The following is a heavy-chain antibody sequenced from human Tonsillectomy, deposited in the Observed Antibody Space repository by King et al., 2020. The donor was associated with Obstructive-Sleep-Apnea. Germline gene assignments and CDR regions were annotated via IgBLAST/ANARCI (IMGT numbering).Heavy chain of an antibody. V-gene: IGHV1-18*01. Sequence: VQLVESGAEVKKPGASVKVSCKASGYTFTSYGISWVRQAPGQGLEWMGWISAYNGNTNYAQKLQGRVTMTTDTYTSTAYLGLRSLRSDDTAVYYCAGXAVAGTGXFXXXGQGTLVTVSS. CDR1: GYTFTSYG. CDR3: AGXAVAGTGXFXX. J-gene: IGHJ5*02. D-gene: IGHD6-19*01. CDR2: ISAYNGNT.